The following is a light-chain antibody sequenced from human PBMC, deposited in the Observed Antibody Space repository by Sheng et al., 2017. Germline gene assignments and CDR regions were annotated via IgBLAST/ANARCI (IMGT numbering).Light chain of an antibody. CDR1: SRDVGTYNL. Sequence: QSALTQPASVSGSPGQSITISCTGTSRDVGTYNLVSWYQQHPGKAPKFMIYEVHKRPSGVSNRFSGSKSGNTASLTISGLQADDEADYYCCSYAGSGSRVLGTGTKVTVL. CDR2: EVH. CDR3: CSYAGSGSRV. J-gene: IGLJ1*01. V-gene: IGLV2-23*02.